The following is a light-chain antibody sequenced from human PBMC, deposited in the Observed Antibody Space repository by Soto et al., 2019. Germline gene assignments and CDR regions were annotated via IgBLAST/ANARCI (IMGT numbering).Light chain of an antibody. CDR1: QTVRNNY. CDR3: QQYGSSPPTWT. J-gene: IGKJ1*01. CDR2: DAS. Sequence: IVLTQSPGTLSLSPGERATLSCRASQTVRNNYLAWYQQKPGQAPRLLIYDASSRATGIPDRFSGSGSGTDFTLTISRLEPEDFAVCYCQQYGSSPPTWTFGQGTKVDI. V-gene: IGKV3-20*01.